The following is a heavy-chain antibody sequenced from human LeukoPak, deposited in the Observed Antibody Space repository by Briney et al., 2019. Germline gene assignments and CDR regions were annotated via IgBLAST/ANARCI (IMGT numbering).Heavy chain of an antibody. Sequence: GGSLRLSCAASGFTFSSYWMSWVRQVPGKGLEWVANIKQDGSESYYVDSMKGRFTISRDNAKNSLYLQMNSLRAEDTAVYYCARGAFSFHYWGPGTRVTVSS. V-gene: IGHV3-7*01. CDR2: IKQDGSES. J-gene: IGHJ4*02. D-gene: IGHD3-3*02. CDR3: ARGAFSFHY. CDR1: GFTFSSYW.